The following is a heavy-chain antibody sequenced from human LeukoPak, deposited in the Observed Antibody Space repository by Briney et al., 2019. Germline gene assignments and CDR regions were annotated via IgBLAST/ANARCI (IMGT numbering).Heavy chain of an antibody. CDR1: GYTFTSYG. V-gene: IGHV1-18*01. CDR3: AMWVAGTAGFDY. J-gene: IGHJ4*02. CDR2: ISAYNGNT. Sequence: ASVKVSCKASGYTFTSYGISWVRQAPGQGLEWMGWISAYNGNTNYAQKLQGRVTMTRNTSISTAYMELSSLRSEDTAVYYCAMWVAGTAGFDYWGQGTLVTVSS. D-gene: IGHD6-19*01.